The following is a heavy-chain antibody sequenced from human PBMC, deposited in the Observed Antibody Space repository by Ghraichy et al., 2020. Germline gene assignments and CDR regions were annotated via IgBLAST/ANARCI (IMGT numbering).Heavy chain of an antibody. CDR3: ARLWHGDYYYYGMDV. D-gene: IGHD4-17*01. Sequence: SETLSLTCTVSGGSISGYYWSWVRQPAGKGLEWIGRIYSSGGTNFKPSLESRVTMSVDTSKNQFSLKLSSVTAADTAVYYCARLWHGDYYYYGMDVWGQGNTVTVSS. V-gene: IGHV4-4*07. CDR2: IYSSGGT. J-gene: IGHJ6*02. CDR1: GGSISGYY.